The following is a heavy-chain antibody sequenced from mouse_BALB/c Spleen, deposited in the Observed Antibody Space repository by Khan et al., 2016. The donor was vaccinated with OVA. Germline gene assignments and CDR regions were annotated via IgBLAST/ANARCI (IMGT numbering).Heavy chain of an antibody. CDR1: GYTFTSFY. J-gene: IGHJ3*01. D-gene: IGHD1-1*01. CDR2: INPNNGGT. V-gene: IGHV1S81*02. CDR3: TREGYGSPFTY. Sequence: VQLQQSGAELVKPGASVKLSCKASGYTFTSFYIYWVKQRPGQGLEWIGEINPNNGGTNVTEKFKSKATLTVDKSSSTAYLELSSLTSEDSAVFYCTREGYGSPFTYWGQGTLVTVSA.